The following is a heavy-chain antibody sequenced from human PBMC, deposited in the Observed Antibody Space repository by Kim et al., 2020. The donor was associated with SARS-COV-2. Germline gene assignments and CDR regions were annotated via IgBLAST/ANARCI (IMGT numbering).Heavy chain of an antibody. D-gene: IGHD2-2*01. CDR1: GFTFSNYA. V-gene: IGHV3-23*01. CDR3: AKPIVPAALYCGDY. Sequence: GGSLRLSCIASGFTFSNYAMHWVRQAPGKGLEWVSRITISGGVTSYADSVKGRFTISRDNSKNTLYLQMNSLRAEDTAIYYCAKPIVPAALYCGDYCGQGTLVTVSS. CDR2: ITISGGVT. J-gene: IGHJ4*02.